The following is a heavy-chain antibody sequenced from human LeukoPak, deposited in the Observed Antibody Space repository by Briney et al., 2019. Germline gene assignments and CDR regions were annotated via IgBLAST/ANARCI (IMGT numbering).Heavy chain of an antibody. V-gene: IGHV4-4*07. D-gene: IGHD4/OR15-4a*01. CDR1: GGSISSYY. CDR3: ARAGPLTTTYYYYMDV. CDR2: IYTSGST. Sequence: SETLSLTCTVSGGSISSYYWSWIRQPAGKGLEWIGRIYTSGSTNYNPSLKSRVTISVDTSKNQFSLKLSSVTAADAAVYYCARAGPLTTTYYYYMDVWGKGTTVTVSS. J-gene: IGHJ6*03.